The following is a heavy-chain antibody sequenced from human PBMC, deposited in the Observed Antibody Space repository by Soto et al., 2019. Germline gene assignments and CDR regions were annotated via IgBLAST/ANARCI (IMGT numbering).Heavy chain of an antibody. CDR1: GGSISSYY. Sequence: SETLSLTWTVSGGSISSYYWSWIRQPPGKGIEWIGYIYYSGSTNYNPSLKSRVTISVDTSKNQFSLKLSSVTAADTAVYYCARYNGEAMGAFDIRGQGTMVTVS. D-gene: IGHD3-10*01. CDR3: ARYNGEAMGAFDI. CDR2: IYYSGST. V-gene: IGHV4-59*01. J-gene: IGHJ3*02.